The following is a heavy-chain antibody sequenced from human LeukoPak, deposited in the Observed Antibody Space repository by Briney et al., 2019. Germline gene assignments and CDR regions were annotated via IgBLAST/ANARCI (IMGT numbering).Heavy chain of an antibody. Sequence: RGESLKISCKGSGYTFTNYWIGWVRQMPGKGLEWMGIIYPGDSDTRYSPSLQGQVTISADKSTSTASLQWSSLKASDTAMYYCARPDGAYGSGSYFHYWGQGTLVTVSS. D-gene: IGHD3-10*01. CDR3: ARPDGAYGSGSYFHY. V-gene: IGHV5-51*01. CDR2: IYPGDSDT. J-gene: IGHJ4*02. CDR1: GYTFTNYW.